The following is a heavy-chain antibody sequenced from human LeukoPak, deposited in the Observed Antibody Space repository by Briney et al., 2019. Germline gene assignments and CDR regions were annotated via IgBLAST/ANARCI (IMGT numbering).Heavy chain of an antibody. J-gene: IGHJ4*02. CDR2: IIPIFGTA. V-gene: IGHV1-69*05. D-gene: IGHD6-13*01. CDR1: GGTFSSYA. CDR3: ARDTAAAGSYFDY. Sequence: GASVKVSCEASGGTFSSYAISWVRQAPGQGLEWMGRIIPIFGTANYAQKFQGRVTITTDESTSTAYMELSSLRSEDTAVYYCARDTAAAGSYFDYWGQGTLVTVSS.